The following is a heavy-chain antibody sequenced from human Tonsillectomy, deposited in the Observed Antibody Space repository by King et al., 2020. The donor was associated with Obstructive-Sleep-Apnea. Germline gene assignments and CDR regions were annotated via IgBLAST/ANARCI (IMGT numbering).Heavy chain of an antibody. CDR1: GITFSSYS. CDR3: ATGGPDAFDF. D-gene: IGHD3-16*01. Sequence: VQLVESGGGLVQPGGSLRLSCAASGITFSSYSMNWVRQAPGKGLEWVSYISSSTITIYYADSVKGRFTISRDKAKNSLYLQMNSLRAEDTAVYYCATGGPDAFDFWGRGTMVTVSS. CDR2: ISSSTITI. V-gene: IGHV3-48*01. J-gene: IGHJ3*01.